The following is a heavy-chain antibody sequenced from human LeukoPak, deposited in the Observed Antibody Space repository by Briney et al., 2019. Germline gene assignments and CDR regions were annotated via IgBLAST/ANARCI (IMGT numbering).Heavy chain of an antibody. Sequence: GGSLRLSCTASGFSFSGYWMTWVRQTPGKGLEWVANINQDGSKKSYVDSVRGRFTISRDSAKNSLYLQMNSLRAEDTAIYYCAKDRTVGASYWYFDLWGRGTLVTVSS. V-gene: IGHV3-7*03. CDR2: INQDGSKK. CDR1: GFSFSGYW. CDR3: AKDRTVGASYWYFDL. D-gene: IGHD1-26*01. J-gene: IGHJ2*01.